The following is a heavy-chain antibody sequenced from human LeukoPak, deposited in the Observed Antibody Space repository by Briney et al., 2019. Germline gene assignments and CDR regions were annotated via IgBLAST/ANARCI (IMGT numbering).Heavy chain of an antibody. CDR3: ARSLYCSGGSCYFTFDY. Sequence: ASVKVSCKASGYTFTGYYMHWVRQAPGQGLEWMGWINPNSGGTNYAQRFQGRVTTTRDTSISTAYMELSRLRSDDTAVYYCARSLYCSGGSCYFTFDYWGQGTLVTVSS. D-gene: IGHD2-15*01. CDR2: INPNSGGT. J-gene: IGHJ4*02. V-gene: IGHV1-2*02. CDR1: GYTFTGYY.